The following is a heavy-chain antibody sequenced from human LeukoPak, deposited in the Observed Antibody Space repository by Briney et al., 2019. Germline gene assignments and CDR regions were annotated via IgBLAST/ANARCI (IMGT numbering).Heavy chain of an antibody. V-gene: IGHV4-61*02. CDR1: GGSISSGSYY. CDR2: IYTSGST. CDR3: AREPYDFWSGYRQYYFDY. Sequence: PSETLSLTCTVSGGSISSGSYYWSWIRQPAGKGLEWIGRIYTSGSTNYNPSLKSRVTISVDTSKNQFSLKLSSVTAADTAVYYCAREPYDFWSGYRQYYFDYWGQGTLVTVSS. J-gene: IGHJ4*02. D-gene: IGHD3-3*01.